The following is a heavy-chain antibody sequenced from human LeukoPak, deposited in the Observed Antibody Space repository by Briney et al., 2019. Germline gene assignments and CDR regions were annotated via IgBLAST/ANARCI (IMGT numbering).Heavy chain of an antibody. CDR1: GFTFDDYA. CDR3: AKDTCSGGSCYSSFDY. V-gene: IGHV3-9*03. D-gene: IGHD2-15*01. J-gene: IGHJ4*02. CDR2: ISWNSGSI. Sequence: PGGSLRLSCAASGFTFDDYAMHWGRQAPGKGLEWVSGISWNSGSIGYADSVKGRFTISRDNATNSLYLQMNSLRAEDMALYYCAKDTCSGGSCYSSFDYWGQGTLVTVSS.